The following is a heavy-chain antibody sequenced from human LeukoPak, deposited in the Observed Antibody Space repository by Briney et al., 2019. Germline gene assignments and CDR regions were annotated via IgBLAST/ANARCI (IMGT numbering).Heavy chain of an antibody. D-gene: IGHD3-10*01. CDR2: IYSGGST. CDR1: GFTVSSNY. Sequence: GGSLRLSCAASGFTVSSNYMSWLRQAPGKGLEWVSVIYSGGSTYYEDSVKGRFTISRDNSKNTLYLQMNSLRAEDTAVYYCARVLLWFGEYFDYWGQGTLVSVSS. J-gene: IGHJ4*02. CDR3: ARVLLWFGEYFDY. V-gene: IGHV3-66*01.